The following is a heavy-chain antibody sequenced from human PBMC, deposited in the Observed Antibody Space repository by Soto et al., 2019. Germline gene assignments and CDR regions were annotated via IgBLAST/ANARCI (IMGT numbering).Heavy chain of an antibody. D-gene: IGHD2-15*01. Sequence: EVQLVESGGGVVRPGGSLRLSCEASGFTFDDYGRSGVGQAPGKGLEWVSGINWNGGSTGYADSVKGRFTISRDNAKNSLYLQMNSLRAEDTALYHCARGGYCSGGSCSLFDYWGQGTLVTVSS. V-gene: IGHV3-20*01. CDR2: INWNGGST. J-gene: IGHJ4*02. CDR3: ARGGYCSGGSCSLFDY. CDR1: GFTFDDYG.